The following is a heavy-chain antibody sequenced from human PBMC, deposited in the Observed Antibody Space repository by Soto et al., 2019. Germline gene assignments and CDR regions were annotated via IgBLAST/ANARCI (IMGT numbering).Heavy chain of an antibody. CDR2: IFWDDDK. D-gene: IGHD6-6*01. Sequence: QITLKESGPTLVEPTQTLTLTCTFSGFSLSGSGVGVAWLRQPPGEALEWLTLIFWDDDKQYSPSLRGRLAIAKDTSKSQVVLTMTNMDPVDTATYFCARFHYSGSSSYFDFWGQGTLVSVPS. J-gene: IGHJ4*02. V-gene: IGHV2-5*02. CDR1: GFSLSGSGVG. CDR3: ARFHYSGSSSYFDF.